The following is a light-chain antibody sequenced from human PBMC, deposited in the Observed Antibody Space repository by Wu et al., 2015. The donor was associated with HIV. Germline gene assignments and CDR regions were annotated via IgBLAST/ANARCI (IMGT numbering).Light chain of an antibody. CDR2: GAS. V-gene: IGKV3-20*01. CDR3: QQYEPWT. Sequence: EILLTQSPGTLSLSPGERATLSCRASQSVSSSYLAWYQQKPGQAPRLLIYGASSRATGIPDRFSGSGSGTDFTLTISRLEPEDFAVYYCQQYEPWTFGQGTKVEIK. CDR1: QSVSSSY. J-gene: IGKJ1*01.